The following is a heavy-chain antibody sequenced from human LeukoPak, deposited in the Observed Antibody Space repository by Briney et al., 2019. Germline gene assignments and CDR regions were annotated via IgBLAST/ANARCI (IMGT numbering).Heavy chain of an antibody. CDR1: GFTFSSYA. V-gene: IGHV3-30-3*01. D-gene: IGHD3-3*01. J-gene: IGHJ6*02. CDR3: AREREGGYDFWSGPLYYYYGMDV. CDR2: ISYDGSNK. Sequence: PGGSLRLSCAASGFTFSSYAMHWVRQAPGKGLEWVAVISYDGSNKYYADSVKGRFTISRDNSKNTLYLQMNSLRAEDTAVYYCAREREGGYDFWSGPLYYYYGMDVWGQGTTVTVSS.